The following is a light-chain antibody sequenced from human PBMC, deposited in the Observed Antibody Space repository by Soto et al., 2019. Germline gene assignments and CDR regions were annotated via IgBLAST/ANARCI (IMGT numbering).Light chain of an antibody. Sequence: EIVLTQSPGTLSLSPWEIATLSCRASQSVSSNNLVWYQQKPGQAPRLLIYGASYRAAGIPDRFSGSGSGTDFTLTISRLEPEDFALYYCQQYGSSPWTLGQGTKVDIK. CDR1: QSVSSNN. J-gene: IGKJ1*01. CDR3: QQYGSSPWT. CDR2: GAS. V-gene: IGKV3-20*01.